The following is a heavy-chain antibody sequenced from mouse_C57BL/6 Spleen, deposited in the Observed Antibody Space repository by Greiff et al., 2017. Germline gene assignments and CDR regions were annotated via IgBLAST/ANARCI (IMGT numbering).Heavy chain of an antibody. D-gene: IGHD2-3*01. CDR1: GFTFSDYY. CDR3: ARQDGYSGAMDY. CDR2: ISNGGGST. J-gene: IGHJ4*01. V-gene: IGHV5-12*01. Sequence: EVMLVESGGGLVQPGGSLKLSCAASGFTFSDYYMYWVRQTPEKRLEWVAYISNGGGSTYYPDTVKGRFTISRDNAKNTLYLQMSRLKSEDTAMYYCARQDGYSGAMDYWGQGTSVTVSS.